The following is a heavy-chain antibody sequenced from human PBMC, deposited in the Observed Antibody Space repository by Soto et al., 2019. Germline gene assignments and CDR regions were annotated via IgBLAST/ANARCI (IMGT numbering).Heavy chain of an antibody. Sequence: ASLKVSCKASGYTFTSYGISWVRQAPGQRLEWMGWINAGNGNTKYSQKFQGRVTITRDTSASTAYMELSSLRSEDTAVYYCARDRITIFGVVTYYFDYWGQGTLVTVSS. CDR3: ARDRITIFGVVTYYFDY. CDR2: INAGNGNT. CDR1: GYTFTSYG. J-gene: IGHJ4*02. V-gene: IGHV1-3*01. D-gene: IGHD3-3*01.